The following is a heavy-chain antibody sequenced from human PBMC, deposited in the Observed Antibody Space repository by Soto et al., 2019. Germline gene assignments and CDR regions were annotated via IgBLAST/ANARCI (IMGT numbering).Heavy chain of an antibody. V-gene: IGHV4-59*08. Sequence: SETLSLTCTVSGGSISSYYWSWIRQPPGKGLEWIGYIYYSGSTNYNPSLKSRVTISVDTSKNQFSLKLSSVTAADTAVYYCARHVPRVLSHNLYYFDYWGQGTLVTVSS. J-gene: IGHJ4*02. D-gene: IGHD3-16*01. CDR2: IYYSGST. CDR3: ARHVPRVLSHNLYYFDY. CDR1: GGSISSYY.